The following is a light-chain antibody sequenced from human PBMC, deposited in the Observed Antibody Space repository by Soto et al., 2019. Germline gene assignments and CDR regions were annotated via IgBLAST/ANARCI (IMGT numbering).Light chain of an antibody. CDR3: PQNYNIPRT. V-gene: IGKV1-6*01. Sequence: AIQMTQSPSSLSASVGDRVTITCRASQGIRTDLGWYQQKPGKAPKLLIYAASNLQSGVPSRFSGSVSGTHFSFTFSSLQPEDFSTYYCPQNYNIPRTFGQGTKVEIQ. J-gene: IGKJ1*01. CDR1: QGIRTD. CDR2: AAS.